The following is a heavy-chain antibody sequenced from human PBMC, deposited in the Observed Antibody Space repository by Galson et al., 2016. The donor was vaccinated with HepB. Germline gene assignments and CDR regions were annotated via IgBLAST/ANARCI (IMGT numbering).Heavy chain of an antibody. CDR3: ARGEIGTTLD. V-gene: IGHV3-30-3*01. CDR2: ISFDGSNR. Sequence: SLRLSCAASGFTFYTFTMHWVRQSPGKGPECVAAISFDGSNRHYADSARGRFTISRDNPRNTLYLQMDSLTTEDTAVYYCARGEIGTTLDWGQGALVTVSS. CDR1: GFTFYTFT. D-gene: IGHD4-23*01. J-gene: IGHJ4*02.